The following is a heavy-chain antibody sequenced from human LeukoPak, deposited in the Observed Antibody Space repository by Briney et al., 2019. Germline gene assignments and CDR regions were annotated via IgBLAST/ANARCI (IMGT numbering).Heavy chain of an antibody. V-gene: IGHV3-53*05. CDR2: IYSGGST. Sequence: GGSLRLSCAASGLSVSDNNMSWFRQAPGKGLEWVSVIYSGGSTYYADSVKDRFTISRDKSKNTLYLQMSSLRAEDTAVYYCVKDVSRYSGYDSTFDYWGQGTLVTVSS. CDR3: VKDVSRYSGYDSTFDY. D-gene: IGHD5-12*01. CDR1: GLSVSDNN. J-gene: IGHJ4*02.